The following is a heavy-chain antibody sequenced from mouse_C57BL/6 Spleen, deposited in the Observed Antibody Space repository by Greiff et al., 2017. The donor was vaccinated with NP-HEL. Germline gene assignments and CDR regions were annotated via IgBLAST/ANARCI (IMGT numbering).Heavy chain of an antibody. J-gene: IGHJ3*01. Sequence: EVQLQQSGAELVRPGASVKLSCTASGFNIKDDYMHWVKQRPEQGLEWIGWIDPENGDTEYASKFQGKATITADPSSNTAYLQLSSLTSEDTAVYYCTTALQGLFAYWGQGTLVTVSA. CDR1: GFNIKDDY. V-gene: IGHV14-4*01. CDR3: TTALQGLFAY. D-gene: IGHD2-10*01. CDR2: IDPENGDT.